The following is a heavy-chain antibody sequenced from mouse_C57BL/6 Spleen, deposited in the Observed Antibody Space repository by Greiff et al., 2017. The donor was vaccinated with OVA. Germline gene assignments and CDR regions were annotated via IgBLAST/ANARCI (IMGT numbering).Heavy chain of an antibody. CDR1: GFTFSDYY. Sequence: EVKLMESEGGLVQPGSSMKLSCTASGFTFSDYYMAWVRQVPEKGLEWVANINYDGSSTYYLDSLKSRFIISRDNAKNILYLQMSSLKSEDTATYYCAREMVTLGYFDYWGQGTTLTVSS. J-gene: IGHJ2*01. CDR2: INYDGSST. D-gene: IGHD2-3*01. CDR3: AREMVTLGYFDY. V-gene: IGHV5-16*01.